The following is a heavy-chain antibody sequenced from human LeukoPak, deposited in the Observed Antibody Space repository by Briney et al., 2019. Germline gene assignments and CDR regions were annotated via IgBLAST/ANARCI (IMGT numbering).Heavy chain of an antibody. CDR2: INPNSGGT. CDR3: ARDLGMTTVTYNWFDP. D-gene: IGHD4-17*01. Sequence: ASVKVSCKASGYTFTGYYMHWVRQAPGQGLEWMGWINPNSGGTNYAQKFQGRVTMTRDTSISTAYMELSRLRSDDTAVYYCARDLGMTTVTYNWFDPWGQGTLVTVYS. J-gene: IGHJ5*02. V-gene: IGHV1-2*02. CDR1: GYTFTGYY.